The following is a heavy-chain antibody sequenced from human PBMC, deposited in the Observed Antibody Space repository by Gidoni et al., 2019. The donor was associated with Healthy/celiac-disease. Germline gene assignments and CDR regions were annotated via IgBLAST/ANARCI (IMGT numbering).Heavy chain of an antibody. Sequence: QVQLVQSGAEVKKPGASVKVSCKASGSAFTGYYMHWVRQAPGQGLEWMGRLNTNSSGTNYAQKFQGRVTMTRDTSNSTAYMELSRLRSDDTAVYYCARGGQEDYYGSGSYDYWGQGTLVTVSS. J-gene: IGHJ4*02. CDR2: LNTNSSGT. D-gene: IGHD3-10*01. V-gene: IGHV1-2*06. CDR3: ARGGQEDYYGSGSYDY. CDR1: GSAFTGYY.